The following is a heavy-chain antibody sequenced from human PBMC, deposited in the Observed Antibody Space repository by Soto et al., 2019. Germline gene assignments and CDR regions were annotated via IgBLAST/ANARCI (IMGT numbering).Heavy chain of an antibody. CDR2: ISSGSLSI. V-gene: IGHV3-48*02. CDR3: ARGGSSSDNGMDD. D-gene: IGHD3-16*01. J-gene: IGHJ6*02. Sequence: EVQLEESGGGLVQPGGSLRLSCAASGFTFSRYTMNWVRQTPGKGLEWVSYISSGSLSIYYADSLKGRFTVSRDNAKNSLFLQMNSLRDEDTAVYYCARGGSSSDNGMDDWGQGTTVTVSS. CDR1: GFTFSRYT.